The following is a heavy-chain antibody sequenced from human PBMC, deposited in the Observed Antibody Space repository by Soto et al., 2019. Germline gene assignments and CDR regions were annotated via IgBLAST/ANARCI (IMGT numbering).Heavy chain of an antibody. J-gene: IGHJ4*02. V-gene: IGHV1-18*01. Sequence: ASVKVSCKASGYTFTSYGISWVRQAPGQGLEWMGWISAYNGNTNYAQKLQGRVTMTTDTSTSTAYMELRSLRSDDTAVYYCARGVDFGVVIAYFDYWGQGTLVTVSS. CDR1: GYTFTSYG. D-gene: IGHD3-3*01. CDR3: ARGVDFGVVIAYFDY. CDR2: ISAYNGNT.